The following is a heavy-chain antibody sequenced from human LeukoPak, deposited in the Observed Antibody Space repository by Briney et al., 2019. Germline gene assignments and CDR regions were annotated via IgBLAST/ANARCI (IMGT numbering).Heavy chain of an antibody. V-gene: IGHV3-21*01. D-gene: IGHD1-1*01. CDR1: GFTFSTYS. J-gene: IGHJ4*02. CDR3: ARDLGATGPYYLDY. CDR2: ISSSSSYI. Sequence: PGGSLRLSCAASGFTFSTYSMNWVRQAPGKGLEWVSFISSSSSYIYYADSVKGRFTISRDNAKNSLYLQMNSLRAEDTAVYYCARDLGATGPYYLDYWGQGTLVTVSS.